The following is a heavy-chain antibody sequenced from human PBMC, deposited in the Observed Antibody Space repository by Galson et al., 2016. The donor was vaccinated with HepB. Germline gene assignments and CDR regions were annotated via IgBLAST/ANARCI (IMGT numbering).Heavy chain of an antibody. D-gene: IGHD6-13*01. V-gene: IGHV4-61*02. CDR1: GASLSSSDYY. Sequence: TLSLTCIVSGASLSSSDYYWGWIRQPPGRGLEWIGRIYTGGSTNYNPSLQSRVTISVDTSKNHVSLKLSSVTAADTAVYFCARMQPLGYHDAFDIWGQGTMLTVSS. CDR3: ARMQPLGYHDAFDI. CDR2: IYTGGST. J-gene: IGHJ3*02.